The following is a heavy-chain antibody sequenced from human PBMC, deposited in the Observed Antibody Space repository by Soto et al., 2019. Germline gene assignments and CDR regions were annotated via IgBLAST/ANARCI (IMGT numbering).Heavy chain of an antibody. Sequence: GGSLRLSCAASGFTVSSNYMSWVRQAPGKGLEWVSVIYSGGSTYYADSVKGRFTISRDNSKNTLYLQMNSLRAEDTAVYYCALWFGEMIDYYYYMDVWGKGTTVTVSS. J-gene: IGHJ6*03. V-gene: IGHV3-66*01. D-gene: IGHD3-10*01. CDR3: ALWFGEMIDYYYYMDV. CDR2: IYSGGST. CDR1: GFTVSSNY.